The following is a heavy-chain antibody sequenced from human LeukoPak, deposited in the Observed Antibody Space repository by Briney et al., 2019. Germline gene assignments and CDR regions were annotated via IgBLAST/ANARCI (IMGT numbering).Heavy chain of an antibody. D-gene: IGHD2-15*01. Sequence: SQTLSLTCAISGDXVSSYSAAWNWIRQSPSRGLEWLGRTYYRSKWYNDYAVSVKSRITINPDTSKNQFSLQLNSVTPEDTAVYYCARESWDIEGYNWFDPWGQGTLVTVSS. J-gene: IGHJ5*02. CDR1: GDXVSSYSAA. CDR3: ARESWDIEGYNWFDP. V-gene: IGHV6-1*01. CDR2: TYYRSKWYN.